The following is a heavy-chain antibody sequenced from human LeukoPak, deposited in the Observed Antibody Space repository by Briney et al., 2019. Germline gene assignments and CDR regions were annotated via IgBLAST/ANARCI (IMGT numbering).Heavy chain of an antibody. CDR3: ATRPSPDYYDYYYYMDV. D-gene: IGHD3-22*01. J-gene: IGHJ6*03. V-gene: IGHV1-69*05. CDR1: GGTFSSYA. CDR2: IIPIFGTA. Sequence: GSSVKVSCKASGGTFSSYAISWVRQAPGQGLEWMGRIIPIFGTANYAQKFQGRVTITTDESTSTAYMELSSLRSEDTAVYYCATRPSPDYYDYYYYMDVWGKGTTVTVSS.